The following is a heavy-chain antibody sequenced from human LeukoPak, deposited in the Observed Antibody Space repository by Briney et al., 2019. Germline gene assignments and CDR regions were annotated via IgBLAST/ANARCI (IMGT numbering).Heavy chain of an antibody. CDR3: AKDLVGGWTWDH. V-gene: IGHV1-46*01. D-gene: IGHD6-19*01. Sequence: GASVKVSCKASGYIFTSALIHWVRQAPGQGFEWMGKIHPSDGDTNYAQKFQGRVTMTRDSSTTTVYMEVSSLRSEDTAVYYCAKDLVGGWTWDHWGQGTPLTVSS. J-gene: IGHJ4*02. CDR2: IHPSDGDT. CDR1: GYIFTSAL.